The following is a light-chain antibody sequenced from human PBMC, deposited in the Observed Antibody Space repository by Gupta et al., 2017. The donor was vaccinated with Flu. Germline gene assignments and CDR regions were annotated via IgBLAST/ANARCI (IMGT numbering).Light chain of an antibody. CDR3: QQSSSPSYT. CDR1: QNINKY. V-gene: IGKV1-39*01. Sequence: DIQMTQSPSSLSASVGDRVTITCRASQNINKYLNWYQHKPGKAPKLLIYGASTLQSGVPSRFTGSGSGTDFTLTISSLQPEDFADYYCQQSSSPSYTFGQGTKLEIK. J-gene: IGKJ2*01. CDR2: GAS.